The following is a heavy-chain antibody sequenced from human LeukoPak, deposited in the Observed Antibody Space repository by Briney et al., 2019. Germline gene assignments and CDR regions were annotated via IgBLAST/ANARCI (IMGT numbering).Heavy chain of an antibody. CDR3: AKEEGQNDKPRPGMDV. D-gene: IGHD3-22*01. V-gene: IGHV3-23*01. CDR1: GFTFSSYA. Sequence: GGSLRLSCAASGFTFSSYAMSWVRQAPGKELEWVSAISGSGGSTYYADSVKGRFTISRDNSKNTLYLQMNSLRAEDTAVYYCAKEEGQNDKPRPGMDVWGQGTTVTVSS. J-gene: IGHJ6*02. CDR2: ISGSGGST.